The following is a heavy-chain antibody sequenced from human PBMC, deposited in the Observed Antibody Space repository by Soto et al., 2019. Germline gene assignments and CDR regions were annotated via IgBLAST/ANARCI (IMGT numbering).Heavy chain of an antibody. CDR2: IYYGGSA. J-gene: IGHJ4*02. V-gene: IGHV4-59*08. CDR3: SRGGHCTDGVCYALDY. Sequence: QVQLQQSGPGLVKPSETLSLTCTVSGGSISTYYWSWIRQPPGKGLEWIGYIYYGGSANYNPSLESRVTISLDMSKKQLSLRLNSVTAADTAVYYCSRGGHCTDGVCYALDYWGQGTLVTVSS. D-gene: IGHD2-8*01. CDR1: GGSISTYY.